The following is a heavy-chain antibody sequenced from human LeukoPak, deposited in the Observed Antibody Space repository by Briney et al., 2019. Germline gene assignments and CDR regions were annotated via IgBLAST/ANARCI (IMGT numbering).Heavy chain of an antibody. CDR2: ISASGTT. V-gene: IGHV4-4*07. J-gene: IGHJ4*02. Sequence: SETLSLTCSVFGESIGSYFWSWIRQPAGKGLEWIGRISASGTTYYSPSLKSRVSMSVDKSKDQFSLNLTSMTAADTAIYYCARDEVYGELYYWGQGTLVTVSS. CDR3: ARDEVYGELYY. CDR1: GESIGSYF. D-gene: IGHD3-10*01.